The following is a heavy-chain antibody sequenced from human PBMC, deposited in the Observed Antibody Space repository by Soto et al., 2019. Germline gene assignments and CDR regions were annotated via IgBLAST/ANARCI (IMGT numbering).Heavy chain of an antibody. Sequence: SETLSLTCAVSGVSISSGNWWTWVRQSPQRGLEYIGEIFHDGTANYYPSFERRVAISVDTSKNQFSLKLTSVTAADTAIYFCARLVYDTRLNYMYFDFWGQGTLGTVSA. V-gene: IGHV4-4*02. CDR3: ARLVYDTRLNYMYFDF. J-gene: IGHJ4*02. CDR1: GVSISSGNW. D-gene: IGHD3-10*01. CDR2: IFHDGTA.